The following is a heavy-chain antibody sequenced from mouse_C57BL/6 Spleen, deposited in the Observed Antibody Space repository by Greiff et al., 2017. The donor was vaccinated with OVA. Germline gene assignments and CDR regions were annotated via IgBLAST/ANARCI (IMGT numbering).Heavy chain of an antibody. CDR3: ARVGYGNYEQGFDY. Sequence: QVQLKQPGAELVRPGSSVKLSCKASGYTFTSYWMDWVKQRPGQGLEWIGNIYPSDSETHYNQKFKDKATLTVDKSSSTAYMQLSSLTSEDSAVYYCARVGYGNYEQGFDYWGQGTTLTVSS. CDR2: IYPSDSET. CDR1: GYTFTSYW. V-gene: IGHV1-61*01. J-gene: IGHJ2*01. D-gene: IGHD2-1*01.